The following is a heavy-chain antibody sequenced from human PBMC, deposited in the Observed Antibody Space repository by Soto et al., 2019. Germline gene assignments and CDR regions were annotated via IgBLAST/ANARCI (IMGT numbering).Heavy chain of an antibody. Sequence: VQLVQSGAEVKKPGASVTVSCKASGYTFTTYSVHWVRQAPGQSLEWMGWINTDSGQTKYAQKFQGRVIITMDTSATTVHMELSNLRSDDTAMYYCARHRGRYITNWGSGRPDNWFDPWGEGTLVTVSS. V-gene: IGHV1-3*04. CDR1: GYTFTTYS. J-gene: IGHJ5*02. CDR2: INTDSGQT. CDR3: ARHRGRYITNWGSGRPDNWFDP. D-gene: IGHD7-27*01.